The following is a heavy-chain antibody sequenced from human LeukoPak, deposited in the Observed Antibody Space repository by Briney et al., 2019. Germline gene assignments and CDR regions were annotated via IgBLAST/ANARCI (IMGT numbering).Heavy chain of an antibody. V-gene: IGHV1-18*01. CDR3: ARGDYYGSGTYYKKTVDY. D-gene: IGHD3-10*01. J-gene: IGHJ4*02. CDR2: ISAYNGNT. CDR1: GGTFSDHA. Sequence: ASVKVSCKASGGTFSDHAVSWVRQAPGQGLEWMGWISAYNGNTNYAQKLQGRVTMTTDTSTSTAYMELRSLRSDDTAVYYCARGDYYGSGTYYKKTVDYWGQGTLVTVSS.